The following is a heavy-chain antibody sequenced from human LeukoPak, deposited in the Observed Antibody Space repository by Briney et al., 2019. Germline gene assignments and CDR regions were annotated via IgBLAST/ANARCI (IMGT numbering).Heavy chain of an antibody. CDR1: GGSISSSGSF. J-gene: IGHJ4*02. CDR2: IYYSGIT. V-gene: IGHV4-39*01. D-gene: IGHD2-2*01. Sequence: PSETLSLTCTVSGGSISSSGSFWGWIRQPPGAGLEWIGTIYYSGITYYNPSLKSRVTMSVDTSKSQFYLKLSSVTAADTAVYYCARYCSSTVCYFVGLDYWGQGNLVSVSS. CDR3: ARYCSSTVCYFVGLDY.